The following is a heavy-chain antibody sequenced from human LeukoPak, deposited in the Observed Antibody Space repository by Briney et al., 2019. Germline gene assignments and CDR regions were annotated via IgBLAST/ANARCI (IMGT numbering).Heavy chain of an antibody. Sequence: ASETLSLTCAVYGGSFSGYYWSWVRQPPGKRLEWIGEINHSGSTNYNPSLKSRVTISADTSKNQFSLKLSSVPAADTAVYYCARSPTKSVPEDYWGQGTLVTVSS. CDR1: GGSFSGYY. J-gene: IGHJ4*02. CDR3: ARSPTKSVPEDY. CDR2: INHSGST. D-gene: IGHD2-2*01. V-gene: IGHV4-34*01.